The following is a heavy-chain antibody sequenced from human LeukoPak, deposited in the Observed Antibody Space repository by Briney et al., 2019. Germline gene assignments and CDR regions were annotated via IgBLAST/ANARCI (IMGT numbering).Heavy chain of an antibody. V-gene: IGHV3-33*01. Sequence: PGGSLRLSCAASGFTFSSYGMHWVRQAPGKGLEWVAVIWYDGSNKYYADSVKGRFTISRDNSKNTVYLQMNSLRAEDTAVYYCARGPYCCGGSCYGPTSYYYYGMDVWGQGTTVTVSS. CDR3: ARGPYCCGGSCYGPTSYYYYGMDV. D-gene: IGHD2-15*01. CDR2: IWYDGSNK. CDR1: GFTFSSYG. J-gene: IGHJ6*02.